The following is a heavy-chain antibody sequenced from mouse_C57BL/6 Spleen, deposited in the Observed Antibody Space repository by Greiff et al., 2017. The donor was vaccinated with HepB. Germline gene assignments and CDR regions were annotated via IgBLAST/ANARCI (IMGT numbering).Heavy chain of an antibody. J-gene: IGHJ2*01. Sequence: VQLQESGAELVRPGTSVKVSCKASGYAFTNYLIEWVKQRPGQGLEWIGVINPGSGGTNYNEKFKGKATLTADKSSSTAYMQLSSLTSEDSAVYFCARRGDFMLDYWGQGTTLTVSS. CDR1: GYAFTNYL. CDR3: ARRGDFMLDY. CDR2: INPGSGGT. V-gene: IGHV1-54*01. D-gene: IGHD1-2*01.